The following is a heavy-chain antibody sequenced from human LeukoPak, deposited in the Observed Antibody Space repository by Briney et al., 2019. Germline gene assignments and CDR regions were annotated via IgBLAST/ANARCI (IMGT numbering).Heavy chain of an antibody. J-gene: IGHJ3*02. V-gene: IGHV3-23*01. CDR2: ISGSGGST. D-gene: IGHD6-13*01. CDR1: GFTFSSYA. CDR3: AKDQAGPGTYSSSWYEGDAFDI. Sequence: GGSLRLSCAASGFTFSSYAMNWVRQAPGKGLEWVSAISGSGGSTYYADSVKGRFTISRDNSKNTLYLQMNSLRAEDTAVYYCAKDQAGPGTYSSSWYEGDAFDIWGQGTMVTVSS.